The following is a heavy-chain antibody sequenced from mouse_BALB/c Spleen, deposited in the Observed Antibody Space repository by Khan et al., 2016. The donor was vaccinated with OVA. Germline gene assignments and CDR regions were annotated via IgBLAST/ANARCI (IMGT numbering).Heavy chain of an antibody. CDR2: INTETGEP. Sequence: QIQLVQSGPELKKPGETVKISCKASGYTFTDYSMHWVKQAPGKGLKWMGWINTETGEPTYADDFKGRFAFSLETSASTAYLQINNLKNEDMATYFCARRRDYVLAYWGQGTLVTVSA. J-gene: IGHJ3*01. V-gene: IGHV9-2-1*01. CDR1: GYTFTDYS. D-gene: IGHD2-4*01. CDR3: ARRRDYVLAY.